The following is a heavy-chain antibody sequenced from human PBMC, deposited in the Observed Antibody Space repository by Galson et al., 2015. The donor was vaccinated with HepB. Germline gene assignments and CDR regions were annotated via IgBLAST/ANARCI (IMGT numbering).Heavy chain of an antibody. D-gene: IGHD3-22*01. CDR2: ISYDGSNK. CDR1: GFTFSSYS. Sequence: SLRLSCAASGFTFSSYSMNWVRQAPGKGLEWVAVISYDGSNKYYADSVKGRFTISRDNSKNTLYLQMNSLRAEDTAVYYCAKDRATYYYDSSGQLPQGYWGQGTLVTVSS. J-gene: IGHJ4*02. CDR3: AKDRATYYYDSSGQLPQGY. V-gene: IGHV3-30*18.